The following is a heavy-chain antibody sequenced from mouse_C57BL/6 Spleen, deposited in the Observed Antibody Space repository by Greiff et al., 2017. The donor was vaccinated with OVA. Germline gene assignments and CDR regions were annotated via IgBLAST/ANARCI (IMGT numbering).Heavy chain of an antibody. J-gene: IGHJ2*01. CDR2: ISSGGSYT. Sequence: EVMLVESGGDLVKPGGSLKLSCAASGFTFSSYGMSWVRQTPDKRLEWVATISSGGSYTYYPDSVKGRFTISRDNAKNTLDLQMSSLKSEDTAMYYCARQTSQFDYWGQGTTLTVSS. CDR1: GFTFSSYG. V-gene: IGHV5-6*01. CDR3: ARQTSQFDY.